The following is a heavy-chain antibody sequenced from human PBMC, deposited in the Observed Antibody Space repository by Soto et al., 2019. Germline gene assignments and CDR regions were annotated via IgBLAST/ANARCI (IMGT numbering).Heavy chain of an antibody. D-gene: IGHD2-8*01. V-gene: IGHV3-15*07. Sequence: GGSLRLSCAASGFTFSNAWMNWVRQAPGKGLEWVGRIKSKTDGGTTDYAAPVKGRFTISRDDSKNTLYLQMNSLKTEDTAVYYCSCNSDHIVLMVYAGLGYGMDVWGQGTTVTVSS. CDR1: GFTFSNAW. CDR2: IKSKTDGGTT. CDR3: SCNSDHIVLMVYAGLGYGMDV. J-gene: IGHJ6*02.